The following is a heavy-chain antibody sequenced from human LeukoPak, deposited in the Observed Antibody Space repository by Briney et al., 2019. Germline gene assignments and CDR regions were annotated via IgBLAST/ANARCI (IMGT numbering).Heavy chain of an antibody. Sequence: GASVKVSCKASGGTFTSYAISWVRQAPGQGLEWMGGIIPIFGTANYAQKFQGRVTITEDESTSTAYMELSSLRSEDTAVYYCASGEEGSSSWYFDYWGQGTLVTVSS. D-gene: IGHD6-13*01. CDR2: IIPIFGTA. CDR3: ASGEEGSSSWYFDY. CDR1: GGTFTSYA. V-gene: IGHV1-69*13. J-gene: IGHJ4*02.